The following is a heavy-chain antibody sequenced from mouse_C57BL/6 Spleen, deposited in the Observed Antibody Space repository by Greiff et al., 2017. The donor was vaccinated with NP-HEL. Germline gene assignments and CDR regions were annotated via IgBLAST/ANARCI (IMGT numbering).Heavy chain of an antibody. CDR1: GFTFSSYA. CDR2: ISDGGSYT. CDR3: ARVSMVKAWFAY. V-gene: IGHV5-4*03. Sequence: EVKLMESGGGLVKPGGSLKLSCAASGFTFSSYAMSWVRQTPEKRLEWVATISDGGSYTYYPDNVKGRFTISRDNAKNNLYLQMSHLKSEDTAMYYCARVSMVKAWFAYWGQGTLVTVSA. J-gene: IGHJ3*01. D-gene: IGHD2-2*01.